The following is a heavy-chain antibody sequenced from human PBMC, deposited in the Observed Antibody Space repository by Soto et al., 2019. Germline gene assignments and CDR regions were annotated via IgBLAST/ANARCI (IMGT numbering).Heavy chain of an antibody. D-gene: IGHD6-13*01. CDR3: ARDDGVVAAWPWFDP. CDR2: INTNSGGT. V-gene: IGHV1-2*04. J-gene: IGHJ5*02. Sequence: GASVKVSCKASGYTFTGYYMHWVRQAPGQGLEWIGWINTNSGGTNYAQKFQGWVTMTRDTSFSTAYMELSRLRSDDMAVYYCARDDGVVAAWPWFDPWGQGTLVTVSS. CDR1: GYTFTGYY.